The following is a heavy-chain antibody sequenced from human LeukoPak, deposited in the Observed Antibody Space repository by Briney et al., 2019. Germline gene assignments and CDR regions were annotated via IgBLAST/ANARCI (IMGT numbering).Heavy chain of an antibody. V-gene: IGHV4-39*07. CDR2: IYYSGST. D-gene: IGHD3-22*01. J-gene: IGHJ4*02. CDR1: GGSISSSSYY. Sequence: PSETLSLTCTVSGGSISSSSYYWGWIRQPPGKGLEWIGSIYYSGSTYYNPSLKSRVTISVDTSKNQFSLKLSSVTAADTAVYYCARDPYDSSGYYSSHPFDYWGQGTLVTVSS. CDR3: ARDPYDSSGYYSSHPFDY.